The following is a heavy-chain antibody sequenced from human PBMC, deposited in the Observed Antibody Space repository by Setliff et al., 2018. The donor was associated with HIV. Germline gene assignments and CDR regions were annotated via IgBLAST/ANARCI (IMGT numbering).Heavy chain of an antibody. D-gene: IGHD2-8*01. J-gene: IGHJ6*03. CDR2: IYYSGST. CDR1: GGSISSYY. Sequence: SETLSLTCTVSGGSISSYYWSWIRQPPGKGLEWIGYIYYSGSTNYNPSLKSRVTISVDTSKNQFSLKLSSVTAADTAVYYCARDLRVWYYYYYMDVWGKGTTVTVSS. CDR3: ARDLRVWYYYYYMDV. V-gene: IGHV4-59*01.